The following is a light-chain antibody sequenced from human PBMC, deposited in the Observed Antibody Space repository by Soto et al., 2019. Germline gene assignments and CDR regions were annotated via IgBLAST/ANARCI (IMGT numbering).Light chain of an antibody. V-gene: IGKV3-20*01. CDR1: QSVSSSY. CDR2: GAS. J-gene: IGKJ4*01. Sequence: EIVLTQSPGTLSLSPGERATLSCRASQSVSSSYLAWYQQKPGQAPRLLIYGASSRATGVPVRFSGSGSGTVFILTISRLEPEDFAVYYCQQCDGSPRLTCGGGTKLEIK. CDR3: QQCDGSPRLT.